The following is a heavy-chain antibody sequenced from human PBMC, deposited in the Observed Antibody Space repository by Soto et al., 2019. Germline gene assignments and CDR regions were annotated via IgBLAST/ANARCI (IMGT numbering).Heavy chain of an antibody. CDR2: ISAYNGNT. Sequence: ASVKVSCKASGYTFTSYGISWVRQAPGQGLEWMGWISAYNGNTNYAQKLQGRVTITTDTSTSTAYMEMRSLRAEDTAVYYCAKDVSYGGKRPYYFDYWGQGTLVTVSS. CDR1: GYTFTSYG. V-gene: IGHV1-18*01. CDR3: AKDVSYGGKRPYYFDY. D-gene: IGHD2-15*01. J-gene: IGHJ4*02.